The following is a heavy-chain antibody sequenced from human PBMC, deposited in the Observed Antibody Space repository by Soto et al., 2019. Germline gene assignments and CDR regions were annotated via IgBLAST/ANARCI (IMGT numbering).Heavy chain of an antibody. CDR2: TSYDGKNK. Sequence: QVQLVESGGGVVQPGGSLRLSCAASGFTFSNFVMHWVRQAPGKGLEWVAATSYDGKNKDHADSVKGRVTISRDNSKNTLYLQMNSLRHEDTAVYFCARERAIAATGIFYYWGQGTLVTFSS. D-gene: IGHD6-13*01. CDR1: GFTFSNFV. V-gene: IGHV3-30*04. CDR3: ARERAIAATGIFYY. J-gene: IGHJ4*02.